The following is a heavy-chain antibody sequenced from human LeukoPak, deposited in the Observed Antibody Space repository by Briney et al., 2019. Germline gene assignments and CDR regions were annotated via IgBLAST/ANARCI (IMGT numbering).Heavy chain of an antibody. CDR2: INPNSGGT. Sequence: ASVKVSCKASGYTFTGYYMHWVRQAPGQGLEWMGWINPNSGGTNYAQKFQGRVTMTRDTSTSTVYMELSSLRSEDTAVYYCARSTGTTPYDYWGQGTLVTVSS. J-gene: IGHJ4*02. CDR3: ARSTGTTPYDY. CDR1: GYTFTGYY. V-gene: IGHV1-2*02. D-gene: IGHD1-1*01.